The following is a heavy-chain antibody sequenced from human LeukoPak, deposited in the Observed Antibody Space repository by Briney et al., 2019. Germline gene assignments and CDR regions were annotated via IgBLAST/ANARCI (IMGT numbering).Heavy chain of an antibody. V-gene: IGHV4-34*01. Sequence: PSETLSLTCAVYGGSCSGYYWSWIRNPPAPGLERMGEINHSGSTNYNPSLKSRVTISVDTSKNQFSLKLSSVTAADMAVYYCVRGFRLGRALKPYYYDSSGYYQNPYYFDYWGQGTLVTVSS. CDR3: VRGFRLGRALKPYYYDSSGYYQNPYYFDY. CDR2: INHSGST. J-gene: IGHJ4*02. D-gene: IGHD3-22*01. CDR1: GGSCSGYY.